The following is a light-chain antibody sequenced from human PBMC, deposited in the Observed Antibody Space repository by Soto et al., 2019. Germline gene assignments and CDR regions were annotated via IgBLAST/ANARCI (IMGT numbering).Light chain of an antibody. J-gene: IGKJ1*01. CDR1: QSVSSSY. CDR2: GAS. CDR3: QQYNNWHT. Sequence: EIVLTQSPGTLSLSPGERATLSCRASQSVSSSYLAWYQQKPGQAPRLLIYGASSRATGIPDRFSGSGSGTDFTLTISRLEPEDFAVYYCQQYNNWHTFGQGTKV. V-gene: IGKV3-20*01.